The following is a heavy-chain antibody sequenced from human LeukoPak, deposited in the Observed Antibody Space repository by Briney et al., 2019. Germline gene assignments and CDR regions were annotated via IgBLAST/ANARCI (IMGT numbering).Heavy chain of an antibody. CDR3: ARGSGMVRGPDSHWDGMDV. J-gene: IGHJ6*02. Sequence: GGSLRLSCAASGFTVSSNYMSWVRQAPGKGLEWVSAISGSGGSTYYADSVKGRFTISRDNSKNTLYLQMNSLRAEDTAVYYCARGSGMVRGPDSHWDGMDVWGQGTTVTVSS. V-gene: IGHV3-23*01. CDR1: GFTVSSNY. D-gene: IGHD3-10*01. CDR2: ISGSGGST.